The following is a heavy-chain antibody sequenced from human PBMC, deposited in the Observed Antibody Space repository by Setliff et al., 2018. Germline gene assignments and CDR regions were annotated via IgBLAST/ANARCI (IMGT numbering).Heavy chain of an antibody. Sequence: SETLSLTCAVYGGSFSGYYWSWIRQPAGKGLEWIGHIYIGGSANYNPSLKSRVTISIDTSKNQFSLKLNSVTAADMAVYYCAREQWLDPPGYYYMDVWAKGTTVTVSS. CDR3: AREQWLDPPGYYYMDV. V-gene: IGHV4-4*07. CDR1: GGSFSGYY. D-gene: IGHD6-19*01. CDR2: IYIGGSA. J-gene: IGHJ6*03.